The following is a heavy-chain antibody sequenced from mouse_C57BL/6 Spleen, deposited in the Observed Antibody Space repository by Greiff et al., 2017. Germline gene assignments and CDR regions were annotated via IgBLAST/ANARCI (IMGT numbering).Heavy chain of an antibody. J-gene: IGHJ2*01. CDR3: ARSRTAQATDY. D-gene: IGHD3-2*02. Sequence: QVHVKQPGTELVKPGASVKLSCKASGYTFTSYWIHWVKQRPGQGLEWIGNINPSNGGTNYNEKFKSKATLTVDKSSSTAYMQLSSLTSEDSAVYYCARSRTAQATDYWGQGTTLTVSS. V-gene: IGHV1-53*01. CDR2: INPSNGGT. CDR1: GYTFTSYW.